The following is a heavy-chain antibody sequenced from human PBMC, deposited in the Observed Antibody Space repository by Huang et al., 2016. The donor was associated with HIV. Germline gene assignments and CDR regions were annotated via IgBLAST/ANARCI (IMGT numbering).Heavy chain of an antibody. V-gene: IGHV4-59*02. CDR2: VYDSGTT. Sequence: QVRLQESGPGLVKPSETLSLSCTVSGDSVSSHYWGWIRHPPGKGLEWIGTVYDSGTTTYNPRLKGRITISVDTSKNGFSLNITSVSAADTAMYFCVRDQGRLAVGGIDNWFDPWGQGALVTVSS. J-gene: IGHJ5*02. CDR1: GDSVSSHY. CDR3: VRDQGRLAVGGIDNWFDP. D-gene: IGHD6-19*01.